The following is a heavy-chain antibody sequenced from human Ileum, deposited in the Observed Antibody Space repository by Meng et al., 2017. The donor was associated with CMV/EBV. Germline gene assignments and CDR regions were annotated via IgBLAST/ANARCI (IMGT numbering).Heavy chain of an antibody. CDR3: ARIFCTTTDCYYDY. CDR1: GFTFSNYW. J-gene: IGHJ4*02. D-gene: IGHD2-8*01. CDR2: INPNANAN. Sequence: GGSLRPSCAPPGFTFSNYWMSWFRQAPGEGLEWVANINPNANANYYVDSVKGRFTISRDNAKSSLFLQMASLRAEDTAVYYCARIFCTTTDCYYDYWGRGTLVTVSS. V-gene: IGHV3-7*01.